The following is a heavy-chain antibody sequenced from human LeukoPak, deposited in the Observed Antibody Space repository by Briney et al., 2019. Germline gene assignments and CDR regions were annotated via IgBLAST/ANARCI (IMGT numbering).Heavy chain of an antibody. Sequence: ASVKVSCKASGYTFTSYGISWVRQAPGQGLEWMGWISAYNGNTNYAQKLQGRVTMTTDTSTSTAYMELRSMRSDDTAVYYCARDPYCSSTSCWFDPWGQGTLVNVSS. J-gene: IGHJ5*02. CDR3: ARDPYCSSTSCWFDP. D-gene: IGHD2-2*01. V-gene: IGHV1-18*01. CDR1: GYTFTSYG. CDR2: ISAYNGNT.